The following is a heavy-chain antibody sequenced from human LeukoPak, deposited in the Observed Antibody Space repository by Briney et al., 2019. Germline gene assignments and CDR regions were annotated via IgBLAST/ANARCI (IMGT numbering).Heavy chain of an antibody. CDR1: GFTFTSYA. CDR3: AKDYPALGYCTTSTCSFFDY. Sequence: PGGSLRLSYAASGFTFTSYAMSWVRQAPGKGLEWVSAISDSAYSTFYADSVKGRFTTSRDDSQYTLYLQMNSLRAEDTAVYYCAKDYPALGYCTTSTCSFFDYWGQGILVTVSS. CDR2: ISDSAYST. J-gene: IGHJ4*02. D-gene: IGHD2-2*01. V-gene: IGHV3-23*01.